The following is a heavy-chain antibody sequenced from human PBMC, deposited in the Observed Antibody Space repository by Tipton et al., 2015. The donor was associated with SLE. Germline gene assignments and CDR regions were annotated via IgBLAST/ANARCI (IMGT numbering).Heavy chain of an antibody. V-gene: IGHV4-59*12. CDR3: ARGGAFWSGPTSYYYFFYYMDV. J-gene: IGHJ6*03. CDR1: GSSLTGSY. Sequence: LRLSCTVSGSSLTGSYWSWIRQPPGKGLEWIGYIYYTGSTEFAPSLESRVTISVDTSKNQFYLRLTSVTAADTAVYYCARGGAFWSGPTSYYYFFYYMDVWGKGTTVTVSS. D-gene: IGHD3-3*01. CDR2: IYYTGST.